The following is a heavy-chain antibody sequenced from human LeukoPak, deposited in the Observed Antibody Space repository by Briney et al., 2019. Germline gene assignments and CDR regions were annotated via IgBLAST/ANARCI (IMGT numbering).Heavy chain of an antibody. CDR2: ISSSGSTI. J-gene: IGHJ4*02. CDR1: GFTFSSYE. Sequence: GGSLRLSCAASGFTFSSYEMNWVGQAPGTGLEGVSYISSSGSTIYYADSVKGRFTIARDHAKNSLYLQISSLRAEDTAVYYCARDWVGDGYNYYHYFDGWGQGALVTVSS. V-gene: IGHV3-48*03. D-gene: IGHD5-24*01. CDR3: ARDWVGDGYNYYHYFDG.